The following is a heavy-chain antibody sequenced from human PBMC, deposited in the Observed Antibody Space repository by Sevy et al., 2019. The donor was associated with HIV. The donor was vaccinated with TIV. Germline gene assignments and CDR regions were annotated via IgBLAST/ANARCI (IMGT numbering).Heavy chain of an antibody. D-gene: IGHD3-10*01. V-gene: IGHV3-20*04. CDR1: GFTFDDYG. CDR2: INWNGGST. Sequence: GGSLRLSCAASGFTFDDYGMSWVRQAPGKGLEWVSGINWNGGSTGYADSVKGRFTISRDNAKNSLYLQMKSLRAEDTALYYCARVVYGSGSYYLTEYFDYWGQGTLVTVSS. J-gene: IGHJ4*02. CDR3: ARVVYGSGSYYLTEYFDY.